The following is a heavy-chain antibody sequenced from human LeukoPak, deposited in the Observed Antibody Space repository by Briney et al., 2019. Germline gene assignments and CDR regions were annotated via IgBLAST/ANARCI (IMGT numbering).Heavy chain of an antibody. CDR2: IIPIFGTA. Sequence: SVKVSCKASGGTFSSYAISWVRQAPGQGLEWMGGIIPIFGTANYAQKFQGRVTITADESTSTAYMELSSLRSEDTALYYCARAPRNSSTMLDYWGQGTLVTVSS. J-gene: IGHJ4*02. CDR3: ARAPRNSSTMLDY. V-gene: IGHV1-69*13. D-gene: IGHD6-13*01. CDR1: GGTFSSYA.